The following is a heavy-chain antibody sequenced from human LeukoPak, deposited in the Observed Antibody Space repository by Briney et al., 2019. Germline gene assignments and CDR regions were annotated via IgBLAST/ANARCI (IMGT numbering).Heavy chain of an antibody. CDR3: ARAQFSMNYDHFDY. J-gene: IGHJ4*02. CDR1: GGTFSSYA. D-gene: IGHD2/OR15-2a*01. V-gene: IGHV1-69*04. CDR2: IIPILGIA. Sequence: SVKVSCEASGGTFSSYAISWMRQAPGQGLEWMGRIIPILGIANYAQKFQGRVTITADKSTSTAYMELSSLRSEDTAVYYCARAQFSMNYDHFDYWGQGTLVTVSS.